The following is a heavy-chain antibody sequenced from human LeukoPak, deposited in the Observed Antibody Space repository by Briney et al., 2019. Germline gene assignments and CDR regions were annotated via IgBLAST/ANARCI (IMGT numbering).Heavy chain of an antibody. D-gene: IGHD3-3*01. J-gene: IGHJ4*02. V-gene: IGHV3-30-3*01. CDR1: GFSFSTYA. Sequence: GRSLRLSCVASGFSFSTYAMHWVRQAPGKGLEWVAVISYDGSNKYYADSVKGRFTISRDNSKNTLYLQMNSLRAEDTAVYYCARGLGITIFGVEFDYWGQGTLVTVSS. CDR3: ARGLGITIFGVEFDY. CDR2: ISYDGSNK.